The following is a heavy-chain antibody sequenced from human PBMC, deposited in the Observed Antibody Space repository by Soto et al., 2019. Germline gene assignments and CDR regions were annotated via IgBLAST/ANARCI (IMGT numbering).Heavy chain of an antibody. J-gene: IGHJ6*02. CDR3: ARDPATPGSLRGTPLMVV. CDR1: GYSFTSYG. D-gene: IGHD1-1*01. CDR2: ISAYNGDT. Sequence: ASVKVSCKASGYSFTSYGISWLPQVPGQGLQWMGWISAYNGDTNYAQKFHDRVTMTTDTSTGTPYMELRSQRSDASAIYYSARDPATPGSLRGTPLMVVWGQGTTVTVSS. V-gene: IGHV1-18*01.